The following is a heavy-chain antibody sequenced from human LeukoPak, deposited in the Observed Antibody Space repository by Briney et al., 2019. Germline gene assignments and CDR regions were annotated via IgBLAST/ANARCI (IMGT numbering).Heavy chain of an antibody. CDR1: GFIFSDYY. D-gene: IGHD4-23*01. CDR2: ISSSSTTV. J-gene: IGHJ6*04. Sequence: GGSLRLSCAASGFIFSDYYMSWIRQAPGKGLEWVSYISSSSTTVYYADSVKGRFTISRDNVKNSLYLQMNSLRAEDTAVYYCARDLAYGANSLDVWGKGTTVTVSS. CDR3: ARDLAYGANSLDV. V-gene: IGHV3-11*04.